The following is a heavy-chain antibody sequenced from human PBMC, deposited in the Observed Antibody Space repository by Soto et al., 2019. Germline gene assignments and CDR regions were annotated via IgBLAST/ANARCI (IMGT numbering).Heavy chain of an antibody. CDR3: AHRRRYYDSSGYYYLDY. D-gene: IGHD3-22*01. CDR2: IYWDDDK. V-gene: IGHV2-5*02. Sequence: QITLKESGPTLVKPTQTLTLTCTFSGFSLSTSGVGVGWIRQPPGKALEWLALIYWDDDKRYSPSLKSRLTITEDTSNNQVVLTMTNMDPVDTATYYCAHRRRYYDSSGYYYLDYWGQGTLVTVSS. CDR1: GFSLSTSGVG. J-gene: IGHJ4*02.